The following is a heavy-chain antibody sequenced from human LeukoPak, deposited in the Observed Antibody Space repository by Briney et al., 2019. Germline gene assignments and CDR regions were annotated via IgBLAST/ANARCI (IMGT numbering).Heavy chain of an antibody. CDR2: INHSGST. V-gene: IGHV4-34*01. CDR1: GGSFSGYY. CDR3: AGGQGFWGYYYYYMDV. Sequence: SETLSLTCAVYGGSFSGYYWSWIRQPPGKGLEWIGEINHSGSTNYNPSLKSRVTISVDTSKNQFSLKLSSVTAADTAVYYCAGGQGFWGYYYYYMDVWGKGTTVTVSS. J-gene: IGHJ6*03. D-gene: IGHD3-16*01.